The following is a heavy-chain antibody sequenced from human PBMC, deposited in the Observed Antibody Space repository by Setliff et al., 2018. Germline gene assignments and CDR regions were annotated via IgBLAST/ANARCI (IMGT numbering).Heavy chain of an antibody. J-gene: IGHJ4*02. D-gene: IGHD3-22*01. V-gene: IGHV4-30-4*08. CDR2: IYSSGST. CDR3: ARESRYYYDNLGTLDY. CDR1: GGSIGSGDYY. Sequence: KPSETLSLTCTVSGGSIGSGDYYWSWIRQPPGKGLEWIGYIYSSGSTYYNPSLKSRVSISVDTSKNQFSLKLSSVTAADTAVYYCARESRYYYDNLGTLDYWGQGTLVTVSS.